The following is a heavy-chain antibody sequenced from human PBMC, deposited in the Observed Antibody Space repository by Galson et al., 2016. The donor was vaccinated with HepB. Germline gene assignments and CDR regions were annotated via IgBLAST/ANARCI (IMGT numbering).Heavy chain of an antibody. CDR2: ISDSSATI. CDR1: GFTFSASS. D-gene: IGHD3-10*01. V-gene: IGHV3-48*02. J-gene: IGHJ5*02. Sequence: SLRLSCAASGFTFSASSMSWVRQAPGKGLEWVSYISDSSATIYYADSVRGRFTISRDNARDWLYLQMNSLRDEDTAVYFCARAPRVRGVSAHFDAWGQGSLVTVSS. CDR3: ARAPRVRGVSAHFDA.